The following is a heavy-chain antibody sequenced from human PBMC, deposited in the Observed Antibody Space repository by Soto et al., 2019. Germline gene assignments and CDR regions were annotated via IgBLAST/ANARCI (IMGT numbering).Heavy chain of an antibody. CDR2: IYHSGST. J-gene: IGHJ6*03. CDR3: ARVPWSRLPLRYMDV. Sequence: PSETLSLTCTVSGVSISSGGYYWSWIRQHPGKGLEWVGYIYHSGSTYFNPSLKSRVSISVDTSKNQFSLRLSSVTAADTAVYYCARVPWSRLPLRYMDVWGKGTTVTVSS. V-gene: IGHV4-31*03. CDR1: GVSISSGGYY. D-gene: IGHD2-15*01.